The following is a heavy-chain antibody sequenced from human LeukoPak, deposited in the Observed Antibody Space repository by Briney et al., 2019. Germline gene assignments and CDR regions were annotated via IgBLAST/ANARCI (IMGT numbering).Heavy chain of an antibody. CDR3: AKDLEYYDFWSGYYTGGPDY. J-gene: IGHJ4*02. CDR1: GFAFSSYA. D-gene: IGHD3-3*01. V-gene: IGHV3-23*01. Sequence: GGSLRLSCAASGFAFSSYAMRWVRQAPGKGLEWVSAISGSGGSTYYADSVKGRFTISRDNSKNTLYLQMNSLRAEDTAVYYCAKDLEYYDFWSGYYTGGPDYWGQGTLVTVSS. CDR2: ISGSGGST.